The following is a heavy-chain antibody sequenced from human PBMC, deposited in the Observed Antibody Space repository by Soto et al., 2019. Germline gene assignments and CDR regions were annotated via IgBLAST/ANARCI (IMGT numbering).Heavy chain of an antibody. V-gene: IGHV4-30-2*01. CDR1: GGSISSGGYS. J-gene: IGHJ4*02. Sequence: SETLSLTCAVSGGSISSGGYSWSWIRQPPGKGLEWIGYIYHSGSTYYNPSLKSRVTISVDRSKNQFSLKLSSVTAADTAVYYCVADPLVVTGGYFDYWGQGTLVTVSS. D-gene: IGHD3-22*01. CDR3: VADPLVVTGGYFDY. CDR2: IYHSGST.